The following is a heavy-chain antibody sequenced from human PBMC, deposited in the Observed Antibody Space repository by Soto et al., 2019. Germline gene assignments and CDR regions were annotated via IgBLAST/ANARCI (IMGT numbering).Heavy chain of an antibody. Sequence: GGSLRLSCAASGFTLSGSDMHWVRQTSGKGLEWVGSIRSKTNNYATVYAASVKGRFTISRDDSKNTAYLQMNSLKTEDTAMYYCTRYCSGDSCVSDAFDVWGQGTMVTVSS. J-gene: IGHJ3*01. CDR3: TRYCSGDSCVSDAFDV. V-gene: IGHV3-73*01. CDR2: IRSKTNNYAT. CDR1: GFTLSGSD. D-gene: IGHD2-15*01.